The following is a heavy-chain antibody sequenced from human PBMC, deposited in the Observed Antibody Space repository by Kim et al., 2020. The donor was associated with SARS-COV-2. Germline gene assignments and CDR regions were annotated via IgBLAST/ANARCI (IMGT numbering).Heavy chain of an antibody. Sequence: ASVKVSCKASGYTFTSYGISWVRQAPGQGLEWMGWISAYNGNTNYAQKLQGRVTMTTDTSTSTAYMELRSLRSDDTAVYYCARVGEKYYDFWSGYYTGLYDYWGQGTLVTVSS. CDR1: GYTFTSYG. V-gene: IGHV1-18*04. CDR2: ISAYNGNT. D-gene: IGHD3-3*01. CDR3: ARVGEKYYDFWSGYYTGLYDY. J-gene: IGHJ4*02.